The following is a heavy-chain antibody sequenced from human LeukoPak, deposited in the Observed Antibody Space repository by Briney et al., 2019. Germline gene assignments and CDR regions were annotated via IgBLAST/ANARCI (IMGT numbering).Heavy chain of an antibody. CDR2: ISSSGSTI. Sequence: GGSLRLPCAASGFTFSDYYMSWIRQAPGKGLEWVSYISSSGSTIYYADSVKGRFTISRDNAKNSLYLQMNSLRAEDTAVYYCARPANRIPSWFDYWGQGTLVTVSS. J-gene: IGHJ4*02. CDR3: ARPANRIPSWFDY. D-gene: IGHD2-2*01. V-gene: IGHV3-11*01. CDR1: GFTFSDYY.